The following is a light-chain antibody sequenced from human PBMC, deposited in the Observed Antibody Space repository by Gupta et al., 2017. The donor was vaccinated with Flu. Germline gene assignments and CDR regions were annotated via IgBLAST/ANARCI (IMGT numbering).Light chain of an antibody. CDR2: EAS. Sequence: PSFLSASVGDRVTITCRASQSISSWLAWYQQKPGKAPKLLIYEASSLESGVPSSFSGSGSGTEFTLTISSLQPEDFATYYCQQYNSYPFTFGQGTKVDIK. CDR1: QSISSW. V-gene: IGKV1-5*03. J-gene: IGKJ2*01. CDR3: QQYNSYPFT.